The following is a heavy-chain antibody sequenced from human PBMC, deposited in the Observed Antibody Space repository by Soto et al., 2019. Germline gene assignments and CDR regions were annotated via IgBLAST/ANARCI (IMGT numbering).Heavy chain of an antibody. CDR1: GFTFSNYG. D-gene: IGHD6-25*01. V-gene: IGHV3-48*02. CDR2: ISSSIATI. J-gene: IGHJ4*02. Sequence: GGSLRLSCAASGFTFSNYGMNWVRQAPGKRLAWVSYISSSIATIQYADSVKGRFTISRDNAKNSLYLQMNSLRDEDTAVYYCARGGAARPDYWGQGTPVTVSS. CDR3: ARGGAARPDY.